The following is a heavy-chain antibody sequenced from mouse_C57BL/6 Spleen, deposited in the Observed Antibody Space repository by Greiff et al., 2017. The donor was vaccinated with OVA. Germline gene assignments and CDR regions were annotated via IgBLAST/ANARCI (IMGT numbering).Heavy chain of an antibody. V-gene: IGHV5-17*01. D-gene: IGHD2-4*01. CDR2: ISSGSSTI. Sequence: DVQLQESGGGLVKPGGSLKLSCAASGFTFSDYGMHWVRPAPEKGLEWVAYISSGSSTIYYADTVTGRFTISRDNAKNTLFLQMTSLRSEDTAMYYCAREDYDENFDVWGTGTTATVSS. J-gene: IGHJ1*03. CDR3: AREDYDENFDV. CDR1: GFTFSDYG.